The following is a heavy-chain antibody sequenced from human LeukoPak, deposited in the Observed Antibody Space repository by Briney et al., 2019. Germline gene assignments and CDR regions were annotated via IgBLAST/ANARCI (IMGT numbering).Heavy chain of an antibody. CDR2: ISAYNGNT. Sequence: ASVKVSCKASGYTFTSYGISWVRRAPGQGLEWMGWISAYNGNTNYAQKLQGRVTMTTDTSTSTAYMELRSLRSDDTAVYYCARDPGDGYNYYYYYGMDVWGQGTTVTVSS. J-gene: IGHJ6*02. V-gene: IGHV1-18*01. CDR1: GYTFTSYG. CDR3: ARDPGDGYNYYYYYGMDV. D-gene: IGHD5-24*01.